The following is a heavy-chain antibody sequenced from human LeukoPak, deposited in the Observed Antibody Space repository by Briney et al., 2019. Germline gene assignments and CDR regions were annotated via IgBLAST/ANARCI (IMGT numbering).Heavy chain of an antibody. D-gene: IGHD6-19*01. J-gene: IGHJ4*02. Sequence: PGGSLRLSFAASGFTFSSYSMNWVRQAPGKGLEWVSYISSSSSTIYYADSVKGRFTISRDNAKNTLYLQMSSLRAEDTAVYYCAEDQVPYSSGCPDYWGQGTLVTVSS. V-gene: IGHV3-48*01. CDR1: GFTFSSYS. CDR3: AEDQVPYSSGCPDY. CDR2: ISSSSSTI.